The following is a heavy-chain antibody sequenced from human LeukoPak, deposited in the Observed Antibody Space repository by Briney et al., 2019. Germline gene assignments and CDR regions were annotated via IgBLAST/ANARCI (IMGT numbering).Heavy chain of an antibody. D-gene: IGHD3-3*01. CDR3: AKGNYDFWSGYPGLSYFDY. CDR2: IRGSGVAT. J-gene: IGHJ4*02. V-gene: IGHV3-23*01. CDR1: GFTFSSYA. Sequence: SGGSLRLSCAASGFTFSSYAMSWVRQAPGKGLEWVSAIRGSGVATYYADSVKGRFTISRDNSKNTLYLQMNSLRAGDTAVYYCAKGNYDFWSGYPGLSYFDYWGQGTLVTVSS.